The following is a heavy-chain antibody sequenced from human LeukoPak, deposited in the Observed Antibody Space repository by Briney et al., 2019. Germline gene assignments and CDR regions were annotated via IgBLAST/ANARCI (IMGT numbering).Heavy chain of an antibody. Sequence: GGSLRLSCAASGFTVSSNYMSWVRQAPGKGLEWVSVIYTDGSTNYADSVKGRVTISRDNSKNMLFLQMNSLRAEDTAVYYCARGGNSFYFDYWGQGTLVTVSP. CDR1: GFTVSSNY. CDR3: ARGGNSFYFDY. J-gene: IGHJ4*02. D-gene: IGHD4-23*01. V-gene: IGHV3-66*01. CDR2: IYTDGST.